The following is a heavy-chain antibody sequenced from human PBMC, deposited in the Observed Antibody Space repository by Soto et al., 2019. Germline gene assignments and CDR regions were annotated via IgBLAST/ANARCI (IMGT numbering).Heavy chain of an antibody. D-gene: IGHD3-16*02. CDR3: TRVKFGGVIPHSIYYYYYGMDV. CDR2: IRSKAYGGTT. J-gene: IGHJ6*02. CDR1: GFTFGDYA. V-gene: IGHV3-49*03. Sequence: GGSLRLSCTASGFTFGDYAMSWFRQAPGKGLEWVGFIRSKAYGGTTEYAASVKGRFTISRDDSKSIAYLQMNSLKTEDTAVYYCTRVKFGGVIPHSIYYYYYGMDVWGQGTTGTVA.